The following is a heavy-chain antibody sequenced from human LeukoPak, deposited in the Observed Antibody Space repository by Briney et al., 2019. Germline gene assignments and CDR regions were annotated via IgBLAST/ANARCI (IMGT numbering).Heavy chain of an antibody. D-gene: IGHD2-15*01. Sequence: PSETLSLTCIVSGYSIISDYFWGWVRQPPGKGPEWIGSIFHSGDVYYNPSLTSRVTLSVDPSNNRFFLKVTSVTAADTAIYYCARVVASTSIDFWGQGTLVTVSS. J-gene: IGHJ4*02. CDR1: GYSIISDYF. V-gene: IGHV4-38-2*02. CDR3: ARVVASTSIDF. CDR2: IFHSGDV.